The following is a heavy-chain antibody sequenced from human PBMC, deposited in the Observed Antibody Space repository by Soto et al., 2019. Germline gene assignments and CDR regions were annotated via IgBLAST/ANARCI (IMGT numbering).Heavy chain of an antibody. D-gene: IGHD2-15*01. Sequence: SETLSLTCAVSSGTISSSNWWTWVRQPPGKGLKWIGEINQSGSPNYNPSLRSRVTISVDKSKSQFFLELSSVTAAGTAIYYCAGLGMVAAHREFDPWGQGTLVTVSS. V-gene: IGHV4-4*02. J-gene: IGHJ5*02. CDR1: SGTISSSNW. CDR2: INQSGSP. CDR3: AGLGMVAAHREFDP.